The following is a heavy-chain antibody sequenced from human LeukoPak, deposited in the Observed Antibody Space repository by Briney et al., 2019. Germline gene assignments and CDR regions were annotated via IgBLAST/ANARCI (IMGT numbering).Heavy chain of an antibody. J-gene: IGHJ5*02. V-gene: IGHV4-59*08. CDR3: ARHENDPDFDNWFDP. D-gene: IGHD1-1*01. Sequence: SETLSLTCAVSGGSISSYYWSWIRQPPGKGLEWIGYIYYSGSTSYNPSLKSRVTISVDTSNNQFSLKLSSVTAADTAVYYCARHENDPDFDNWFDPWGQGTLVTVSS. CDR2: IYYSGST. CDR1: GGSISSYY.